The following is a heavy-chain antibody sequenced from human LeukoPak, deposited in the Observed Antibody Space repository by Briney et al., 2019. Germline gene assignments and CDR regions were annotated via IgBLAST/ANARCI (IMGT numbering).Heavy chain of an antibody. Sequence: ASVKVSCKASGYTFTSYYMHWVRQAPGQGIEWMGIINPSGGGTSYAQKFQGRVTMTRDTSTSTVYMELRSLTSEDTAVYYCARVPKAAAGDDYYYGLDVWGQGTTVTVSS. CDR2: INPSGGGT. CDR3: ARVPKAAAGDDYYYGLDV. CDR1: GYTFTSYY. V-gene: IGHV1-46*01. D-gene: IGHD6-13*01. J-gene: IGHJ6*02.